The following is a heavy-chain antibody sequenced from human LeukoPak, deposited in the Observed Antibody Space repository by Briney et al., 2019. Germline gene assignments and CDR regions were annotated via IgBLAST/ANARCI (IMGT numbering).Heavy chain of an antibody. V-gene: IGHV4-34*01. D-gene: IGHD3-10*01. Sequence: SETLSLTCAVYGGSFSGYYWSWIRQPPGKGLEWIGEINHSGSTNYNPSLKSRVTISVDTSKNQFSLKLSSVTAADTAVYYCARTERPYYYGSGSSSYYMDVWGKGTTVTISS. J-gene: IGHJ6*03. CDR2: INHSGST. CDR3: ARTERPYYYGSGSSSYYMDV. CDR1: GGSFSGYY.